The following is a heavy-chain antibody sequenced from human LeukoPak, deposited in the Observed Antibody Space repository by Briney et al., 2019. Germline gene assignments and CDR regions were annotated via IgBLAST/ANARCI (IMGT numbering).Heavy chain of an antibody. V-gene: IGHV1-69*13. CDR1: GGTFSSYA. J-gene: IGHJ4*02. D-gene: IGHD1-1*01. CDR2: IIPIFGTA. CDR3: AKESRYNWNDGSYYFDY. Sequence: VKVSCKASGGTFSSYAISWVRQAPGQGLEWMGGIIPIFGTANYAQKFQGRVTITADESTSTAYMELSSLRSEDTAVYYCAKESRYNWNDGSYYFDYWGQGTLVTVSS.